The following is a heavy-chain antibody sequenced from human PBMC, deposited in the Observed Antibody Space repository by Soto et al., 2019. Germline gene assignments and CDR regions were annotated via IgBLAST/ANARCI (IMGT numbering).Heavy chain of an antibody. J-gene: IGHJ5*02. V-gene: IGHV1-69*13. CDR2: IIPIFGTA. D-gene: IGHD3-22*01. CDR3: ARGPPYYYDSSGYYYWFDP. CDR1: EGTFSSYA. Sequence: ASVKVSCKASEGTFSSYAISWVRQAPGQGLEWMGGIIPIFGTANYAQKFQGRVTITADESTSTAYMELSSLRSEDTAVYYCARGPPYYYDSSGYYYWFDPWGQGTLVTVSS.